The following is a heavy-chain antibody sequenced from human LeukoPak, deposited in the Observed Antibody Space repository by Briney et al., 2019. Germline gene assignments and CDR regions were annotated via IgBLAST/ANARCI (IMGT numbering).Heavy chain of an antibody. Sequence: GGSLRLSCAASGFTFNSYSMNWVRQAPGKGLEWVSSISSSSSYIYYADSVKGRFTISRDNAKNALYLQMNTLRAENTAVYYCARESVAATFDYWRQGTLVTVSS. CDR1: GFTFNSYS. D-gene: IGHD6-19*01. CDR3: ARESVAATFDY. J-gene: IGHJ4*02. V-gene: IGHV3-21*01. CDR2: ISSSSSYI.